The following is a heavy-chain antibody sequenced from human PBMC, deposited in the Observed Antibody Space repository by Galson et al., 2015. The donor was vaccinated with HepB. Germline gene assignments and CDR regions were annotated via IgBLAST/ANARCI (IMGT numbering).Heavy chain of an antibody. CDR2: MNPNSGNT. D-gene: IGHD5-12*01. CDR1: GYTFTSYD. CDR3: ARGGASRYSS. J-gene: IGHJ5*02. V-gene: IGHV1-8*01. Sequence: SVKVSCKASGYTFTSYDINWVRQATGQGLEWMGWMNPNSGNTGYAQKFQGRVTMTRDISTSTFYMELSSLTSEDTALYYCARGGASRYSSWGQGTLVTVSS.